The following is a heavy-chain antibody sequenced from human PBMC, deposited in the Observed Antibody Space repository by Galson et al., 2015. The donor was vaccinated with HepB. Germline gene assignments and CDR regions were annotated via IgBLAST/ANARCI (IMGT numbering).Heavy chain of an antibody. CDR1: GYTFTNYY. Sequence: SVKVSCKASGYTFTNYYLHWVRQAPGQGPEWMGIMDPSGTNTKYAQKFQGRVTMTRDTSTRTAYMELRTLRFEDTAVYYCARSYCLSTTDCSLYLDFWGQGTLVTVSS. CDR3: ARSYCLSTTDCSLYLDF. CDR2: MDPSGTNT. D-gene: IGHD2-21*01. V-gene: IGHV1-46*01. J-gene: IGHJ4*02.